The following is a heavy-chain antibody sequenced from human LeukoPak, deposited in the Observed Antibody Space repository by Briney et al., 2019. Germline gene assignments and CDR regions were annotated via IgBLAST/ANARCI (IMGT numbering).Heavy chain of an antibody. CDR1: GFTFSSYG. D-gene: IGHD6-19*01. Sequence: GGSLILSCAASGFTFSSYGMHWVRQAPGKGLEWVAVISYDGSYKYYADSVKGRFTISRDNSKNTLYLQMNSLRAEDTAVYYCAKNGGGGWDDIDYWGQGTLVTVSS. J-gene: IGHJ4*02. CDR2: ISYDGSYK. V-gene: IGHV3-30*18. CDR3: AKNGGGGWDDIDY.